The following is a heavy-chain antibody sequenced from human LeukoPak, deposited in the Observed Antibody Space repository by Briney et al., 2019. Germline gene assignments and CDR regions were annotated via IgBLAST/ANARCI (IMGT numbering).Heavy chain of an antibody. Sequence: TGGSLRLSCAASGFTFSSYGMSWVRQAPGKGLEWVSAISGSGASTYYADSVKGRFTISRDNSKNTLYLQMNSLRAEDTAVYYCAKGQWLVQYFDYWGQGTLVTVSS. J-gene: IGHJ4*02. CDR1: GFTFSSYG. D-gene: IGHD6-19*01. CDR2: ISGSGAST. V-gene: IGHV3-23*01. CDR3: AKGQWLVQYFDY.